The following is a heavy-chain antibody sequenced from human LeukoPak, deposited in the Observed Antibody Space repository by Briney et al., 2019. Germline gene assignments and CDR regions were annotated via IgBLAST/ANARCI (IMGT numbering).Heavy chain of an antibody. D-gene: IGHD6-19*01. CDR2: IKQDGSEK. V-gene: IGHV3-7*01. Sequence: GGCLRLSCAASAFTFSSYWMSWVRQTPGKGLEWVANIKQDGSEKYYVDSVKGQFTISRDNAKNSLYLQINSLRAEDTAVYYCARGSGGWYNWFDPWGQGTLVTVSS. CDR3: ARGSGGWYNWFDP. CDR1: AFTFSSYW. J-gene: IGHJ5*02.